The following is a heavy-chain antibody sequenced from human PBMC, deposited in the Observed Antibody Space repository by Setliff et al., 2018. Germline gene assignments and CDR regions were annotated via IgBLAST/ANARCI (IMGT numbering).Heavy chain of an antibody. D-gene: IGHD2-21*01. V-gene: IGHV4-39*02. CDR3: AREYVVISFVRNTHSHYGMDV. CDR1: GVTIGGNNYYY. J-gene: IGHJ6*02. CDR2: IYTSGTT. Sequence: SETLSLTCSLSGVTIGGNNYYYWAWIRQPPGKGLEWIGRIYTSGTTNYSPSLKSRVSISSDTSKNVISLKLDSVTAADTAVYFCAREYVVISFVRNTHSHYGMDVWGQGTTVTVSS.